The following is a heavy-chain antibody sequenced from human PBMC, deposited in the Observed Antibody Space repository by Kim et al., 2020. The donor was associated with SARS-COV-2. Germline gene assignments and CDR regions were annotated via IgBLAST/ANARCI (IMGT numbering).Heavy chain of an antibody. V-gene: IGHV3-48*02. CDR1: GSTFSAYD. J-gene: IGHJ3*02. Sequence: GGSLRLSCETSGSTFSAYDMNWVRQAPGKGLEWLSFITKSSTTIYYADSVEGRFTISRDNAKNSLFLQMNSLRDEDTALYYCVRDRMGGAFDMWGQGTMV. CDR3: VRDRMGGAFDM. CDR2: ITKSSTTI. D-gene: IGHD3-16*01.